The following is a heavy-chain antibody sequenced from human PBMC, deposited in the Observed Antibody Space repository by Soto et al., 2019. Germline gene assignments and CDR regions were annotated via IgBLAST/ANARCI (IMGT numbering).Heavy chain of an antibody. CDR3: AREWSSTSCYTRNGMDV. CDR1: GGTFSSYA. Sequence: QVQLVQSGAEVKKPVSSVKVSCKASGGTFSSYAISWVRQAPGQGLEWMGGIIPIFGTANYAQKFQGRVTITAVESTSTAYMELSRLRSEDTAVYYCAREWSSTSCYTRNGMDVWGQGTTVTVSS. J-gene: IGHJ6*02. CDR2: IIPIFGTA. D-gene: IGHD2-2*02. V-gene: IGHV1-69*01.